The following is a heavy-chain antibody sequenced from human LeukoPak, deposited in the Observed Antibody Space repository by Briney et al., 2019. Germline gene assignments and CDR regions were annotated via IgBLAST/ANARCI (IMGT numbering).Heavy chain of an antibody. Sequence: PGGSLRLSCAASGYTFRRFWMSWVRQAPGEGLEWVANIKQDGSEKYYVDSVKGRFTISRDNAKISLYLQMNSLRAEDTAIYYCAGSAGSSGWYDVYYFDYWGQGTLVTVSS. CDR1: GYTFRRFW. CDR3: AGSAGSSGWYDVYYFDY. CDR2: IKQDGSEK. V-gene: IGHV3-7*01. J-gene: IGHJ4*01. D-gene: IGHD6-13*01.